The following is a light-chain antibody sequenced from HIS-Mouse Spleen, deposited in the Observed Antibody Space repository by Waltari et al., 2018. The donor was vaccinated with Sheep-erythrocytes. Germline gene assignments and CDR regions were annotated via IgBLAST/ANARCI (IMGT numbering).Light chain of an antibody. CDR1: SSDVGGYND. CDR2: DVS. CDR3: CSYAGSYNHV. V-gene: IGLV2-11*01. Sequence: QSDLTQPRPVSGSPGQSVTISFTGTSSDVGGYNDVSWYQQHPGKAPKLMIYDVSKRPSGVPDRFSGSKSGNTASLTISGLQAEDEADYYCCSYAGSYNHVFATGTKVTVL. J-gene: IGLJ1*01.